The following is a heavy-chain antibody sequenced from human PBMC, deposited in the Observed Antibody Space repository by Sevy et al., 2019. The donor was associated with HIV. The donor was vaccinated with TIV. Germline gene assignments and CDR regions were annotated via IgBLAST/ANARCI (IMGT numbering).Heavy chain of an antibody. CDR2: IWYDGSNK. J-gene: IGHJ4*02. CDR3: TRDSVRGGYYDSSGYYLFDY. CDR1: GFTFSGYG. V-gene: IGHV3-33*01. Sequence: GGSLRLSCAASGFTFSGYGMHWVRQAPGKGLEWVAMIWYDGSNKYYRDSVKGRFTISRDNSRKTLYLQMNSLRAEDTAVYYCTRDSVRGGYYDSSGYYLFDYWGQGTLVTVSS. D-gene: IGHD3-22*01.